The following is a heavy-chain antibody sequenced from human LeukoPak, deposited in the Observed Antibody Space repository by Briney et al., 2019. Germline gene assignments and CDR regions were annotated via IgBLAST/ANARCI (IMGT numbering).Heavy chain of an antibody. V-gene: IGHV3-48*03. CDR3: VRGGNYGYLWNAFGV. D-gene: IGHD5-18*01. J-gene: IGHJ3*01. CDR2: ISSSGSSI. Sequence: PGGSLRLSCVGYGFTFTTYEMNWVRQAPGKGLEWISYISSSGSSIYYTDSVKGRFTISRDNAKNSLYLQMHSLRDEDTAVYYCVRGGNYGYLWNAFGVWGQGTMVTISS. CDR1: GFTFTTYE.